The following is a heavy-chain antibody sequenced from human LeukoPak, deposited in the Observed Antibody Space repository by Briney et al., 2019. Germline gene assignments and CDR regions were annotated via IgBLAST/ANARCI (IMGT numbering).Heavy chain of an antibody. CDR3: TKGGGISANPLDP. V-gene: IGHV3-66*02. CDR1: GFTVSNKY. CDR2: MYSGGST. J-gene: IGHJ5*02. Sequence: GGSLRLSCAASGFTVSNKYMSWVRQAPGKGLEWVSVMYSGGSTNYADSVKGRFIISGDNSKNTLYLQMNSLRPEDTAVYYCTKGGGISANPLDPWGQGTLVIVSS. D-gene: IGHD4-23*01.